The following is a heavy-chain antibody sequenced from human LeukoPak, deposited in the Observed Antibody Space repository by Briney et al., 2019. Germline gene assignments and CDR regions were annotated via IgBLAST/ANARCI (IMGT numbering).Heavy chain of an antibody. CDR2: ISDNGGNT. J-gene: IGHJ4*02. D-gene: IGHD6-13*01. Sequence: GGSLRLSCSASGXTFSNYAIHWVRQAPGKGLEYVSTISDNGGNTNYADSVKGRFTISRDNSKNTLYLQMSSLRPEDTAVYYCVKAAGSWYGYFDYWGQGTLVTVSS. CDR3: VKAAGSWYGYFDY. V-gene: IGHV3-64D*06. CDR1: GXTFSNYA.